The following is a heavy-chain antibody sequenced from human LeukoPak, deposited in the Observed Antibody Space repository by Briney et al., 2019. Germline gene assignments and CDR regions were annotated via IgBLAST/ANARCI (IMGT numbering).Heavy chain of an antibody. J-gene: IGHJ4*02. CDR1: GYSFTNYY. CDR2: INPSGGST. Sequence: ASVKVSCKASGYSFTNYYIHWVRQAPGQGLEWMGIINPSGGSTSYAQKFQGRVTMTRDTSTSTVYMELSSLRSEDTAVYYCARDDTAMAYYWGQGTLVTVSS. CDR3: ARDDTAMAYY. V-gene: IGHV1-46*01. D-gene: IGHD5-18*01.